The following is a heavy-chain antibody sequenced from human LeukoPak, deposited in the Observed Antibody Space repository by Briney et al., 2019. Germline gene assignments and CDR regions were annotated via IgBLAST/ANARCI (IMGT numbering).Heavy chain of an antibody. Sequence: SETLSLTCTVSGYSISSGYDWGWIRQPPGKGREWIGSIYHSGSTYYNPSLKSRVTISVDTSKNQFSLKLSSVTAADTAVYYCATTLQYSSSYYFDYWGQGTLVTVSS. CDR3: ATTLQYSSSYYFDY. J-gene: IGHJ4*02. CDR1: GYSISSGYD. V-gene: IGHV4-38-2*02. CDR2: IYHSGST. D-gene: IGHD6-6*01.